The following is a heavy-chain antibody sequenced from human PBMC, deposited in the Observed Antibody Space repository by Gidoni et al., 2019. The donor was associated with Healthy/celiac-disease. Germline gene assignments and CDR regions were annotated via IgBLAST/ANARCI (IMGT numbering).Heavy chain of an antibody. V-gene: IGHV4-31*03. Sequence: QVQLQESGPGLVKPSQTLSLTCSVSGGSISSGGYYWSWIRQHPGKGLEWIGYIYYSGSTYYNPSLKSRVTISVDTSKNQFSLKLSSVTAADTAVYYCARVLESEEAATGEFDYWGQGTLVTVSS. CDR3: ARVLESEEAATGEFDY. CDR2: IYYSGST. D-gene: IGHD2-15*01. J-gene: IGHJ4*02. CDR1: GGSISSGGYY.